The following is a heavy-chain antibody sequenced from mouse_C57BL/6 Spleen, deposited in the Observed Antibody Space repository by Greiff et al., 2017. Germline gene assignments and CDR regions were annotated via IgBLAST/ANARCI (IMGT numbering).Heavy chain of an antibody. Sequence: VQLQQSGPELVKPGASVKLSCQASGYTFPSYDINWVKQRPGQGLEWIGWIYPRDGSTKYNEKFKGKATSTVDTSSSTAYMELHSLTSEDSAVYFCARVGPFAYWGQWTLVTVSA. CDR1: GYTFPSYD. CDR2: IYPRDGST. D-gene: IGHD4-1*01. CDR3: ARVGPFAY. J-gene: IGHJ3*01. V-gene: IGHV1-85*01.